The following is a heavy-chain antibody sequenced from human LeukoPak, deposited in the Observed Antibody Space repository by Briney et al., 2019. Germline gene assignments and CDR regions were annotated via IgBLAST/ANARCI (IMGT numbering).Heavy chain of an antibody. V-gene: IGHV4/OR15-8*01. CDR2: IHHDGRI. Sequence: PSETLSLTCDVSGGSIDSTNWWNWVRQPPGKGLEWIGEIHHDGRINFNPSLKSRVTLSVDKSKNQFSLRLNSVTAADTAMYYCARSHDHLWGNYPDYWGQGTLVTVSS. D-gene: IGHD3-16*02. J-gene: IGHJ4*02. CDR3: ARSHDHLWGNYPDY. CDR1: GGSIDSTNW.